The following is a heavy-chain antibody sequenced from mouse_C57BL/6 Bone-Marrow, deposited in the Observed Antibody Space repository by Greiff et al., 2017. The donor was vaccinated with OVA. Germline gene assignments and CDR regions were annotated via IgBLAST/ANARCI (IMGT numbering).Heavy chain of an antibody. J-gene: IGHJ2*01. V-gene: IGHV1-53*01. CDR3: AIDAYYYGSSYFDY. CDR1: GYTFTSYW. Sequence: QVQLPQPGTELVKPGASVKLSCKASGYTFTSYWMHWVKQRPGHGLEWIGHINPSHGGTNYNEKFKSKATLTVDKSSRTAYMQLSSLTSEDSAVYYCAIDAYYYGSSYFDYWGQGTTLTVSS. D-gene: IGHD1-1*01. CDR2: INPSHGGT.